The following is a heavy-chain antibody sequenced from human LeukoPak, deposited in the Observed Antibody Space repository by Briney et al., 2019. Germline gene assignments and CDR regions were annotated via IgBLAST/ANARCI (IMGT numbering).Heavy chain of an antibody. CDR3: ARLRCDCSISGNDAFDI. CDR1: GFSLSTSGMC. CDR2: SDWDGDE. V-gene: IGHV2-70*11. J-gene: IGHJ3*02. Sequence: ESGPTLVXPTQTLTLTCTVSGFSLSTSGMCVTWIRQSPGKAHEWLARSDWDGDEYVSPSLRTRLTLSKDTSRNQVVLTMTNMDPVDTATYYCARLRCDCSISGNDAFDIWGQGTLVAVSS. D-gene: IGHD2-21*02.